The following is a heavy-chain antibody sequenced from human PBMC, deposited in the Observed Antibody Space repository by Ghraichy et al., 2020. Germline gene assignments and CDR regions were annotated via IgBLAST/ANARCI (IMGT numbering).Heavy chain of an antibody. CDR1: GGSITNYY. Sequence: SETLSLTCSVSGGSITNYYWNWIRQPPGKGLEWIGHMYHSGPTDYNPSLKSRVTISVDTSKNQFSLKLSSVTAADTAVYYCATASRNNGLDVWGSGTLVTVSS. CDR2: MYHSGPT. V-gene: IGHV4-59*08. D-gene: IGHD1/OR15-1a*01. J-gene: IGHJ2*01. CDR3: ATASRNNGLDV.